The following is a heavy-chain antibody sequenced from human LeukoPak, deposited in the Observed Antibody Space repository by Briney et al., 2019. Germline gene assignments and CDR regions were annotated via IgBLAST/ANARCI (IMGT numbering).Heavy chain of an antibody. CDR3: TRIFGEDAFAI. D-gene: IGHD3-16*01. V-gene: IGHV1-46*01. CDR2: INPSGGST. CDR1: GYTFTSYY. J-gene: IGHJ3*02. Sequence: GASVKVSCKASGYTFTSYYMHWVRQAPGQGLEWMGIINPSGGSTSYAQKFQGRVTMTTDTSMSTAYMELKSLRSDDTAVYYCTRIFGEDAFAIWGQGTRVTVSS.